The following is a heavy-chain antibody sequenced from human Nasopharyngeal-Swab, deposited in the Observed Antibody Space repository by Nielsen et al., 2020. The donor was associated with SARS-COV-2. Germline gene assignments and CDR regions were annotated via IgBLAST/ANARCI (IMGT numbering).Heavy chain of an antibody. Sequence: SGPTLVKPTETLTLTCTFSGFSLYTRGMCVSWIRQPPGKAPEWLARTDWDGDRYYNPSLKTRLTISRDIAKSQMVLTMTNMAPMDTATYYCTREQPSGDYDYYGMDVWGRGTTVTVSS. CDR2: TDWDGDR. D-gene: IGHD1-1*01. CDR1: GFSLYTRGMC. J-gene: IGHJ6*02. CDR3: TREQPSGDYDYYGMDV. V-gene: IGHV2-70*11.